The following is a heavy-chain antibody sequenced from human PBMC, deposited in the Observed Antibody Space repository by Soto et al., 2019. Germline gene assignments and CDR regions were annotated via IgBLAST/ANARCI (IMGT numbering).Heavy chain of an antibody. CDR3: NGNTSQYWYYMDV. J-gene: IGHJ6*03. V-gene: IGHV6-1*01. CDR2: TYYRSEWYN. Sequence: SQTLSLTCAISGDCVSSNSAAWNWIRQSPSRGLEWLGRTYYRSEWYNDYAVSVRSRITINPDTSKNQFSLQLTSVTPQDTAVSYWNGNTSQYWYYMDVWGKGTTVTVSS. CDR1: GDCVSSNSAA. D-gene: IGHD2-8*02.